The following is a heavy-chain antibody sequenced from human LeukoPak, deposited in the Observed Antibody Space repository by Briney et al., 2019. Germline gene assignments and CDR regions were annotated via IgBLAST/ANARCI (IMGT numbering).Heavy chain of an antibody. D-gene: IGHD2-15*01. J-gene: IGHJ3*02. CDR1: GYSISSGYY. CDR2: IYHSGST. CDR3: XXXXXXXXGSCYLSRYRSGAFDI. Sequence: PSETLSLTCTVSGYSISSGYYWGWVRQPPGKGLEWIGSIYHSGSTHYNPSLKSRVTISVDTSKNQFSLKLSSVTAADTAVYYXXXXXXXXXGSCYLSRYRSGAFDIWGQGTMVTVSS. V-gene: IGHV4-38-2*02.